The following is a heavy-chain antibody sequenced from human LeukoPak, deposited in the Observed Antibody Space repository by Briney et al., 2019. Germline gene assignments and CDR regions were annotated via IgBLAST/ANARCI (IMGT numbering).Heavy chain of an antibody. CDR1: GFTFSSYA. D-gene: IGHD4-17*01. CDR2: ISYDGSNK. CDR3: ATAFTVTTPVSWYFDL. J-gene: IGHJ2*01. V-gene: IGHV3-30*04. Sequence: GGSLRLSCAASGFTFSSYAMHWVRQAPGKGLEWVAVISYDGSNKYYADSVKGRFTISRDNSKNTLYLQMNSLRAEDTAVYYCATAFTVTTPVSWYFDLWGRGTLVTVSS.